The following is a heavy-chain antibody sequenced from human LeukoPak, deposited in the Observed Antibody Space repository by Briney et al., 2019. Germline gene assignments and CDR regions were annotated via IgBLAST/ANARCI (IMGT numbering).Heavy chain of an antibody. CDR1: GYTFTGYY. CDR3: ARVVTLGYCSGGSCYRPYFDY. V-gene: IGHV1-2*02. D-gene: IGHD2-15*01. Sequence: ASVKVSCKASGYTFTGYYMRWVRQAPGQGLEWMGWTNPNSGGTNYAQKFQGRVTMTRDTSISTAYMELSRLRSDDTAVYYCARVVTLGYCSGGSCYRPYFDYWGQGTLVTVSS. CDR2: TNPNSGGT. J-gene: IGHJ4*02.